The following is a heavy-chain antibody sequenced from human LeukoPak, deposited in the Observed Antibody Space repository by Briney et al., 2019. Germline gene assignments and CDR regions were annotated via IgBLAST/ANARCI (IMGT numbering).Heavy chain of an antibody. V-gene: IGHV1-2*02. CDR3: AIWGRWLHRRFDY. J-gene: IGHJ4*02. Sequence: ASVKVSCKASGYTFTGYYMHWVRQAPGQGLEWMGWINPNSGSTNYAQKFQGRVTMTRDTSISTAYMELSRLRSDDTAEYYCAIWGRWLHRRFDYWGQGTLVTVSS. D-gene: IGHD5-24*01. CDR1: GYTFTGYY. CDR2: INPNSGST.